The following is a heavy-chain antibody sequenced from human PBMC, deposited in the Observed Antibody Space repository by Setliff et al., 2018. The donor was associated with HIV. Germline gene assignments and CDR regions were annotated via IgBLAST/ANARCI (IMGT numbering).Heavy chain of an antibody. CDR2: IYTSGST. D-gene: IGHD3-10*01. Sequence: SETLSLTCTVSGDSISNYYWSWVRQPPGKGLEWIGYIYTSGSTNYNPSLKSRVTISVDTSKNQFSLKLSSVTAADTAVYYCARGLNYYGSGSYLPLGYWGQGTLVTVSS. CDR1: GDSISNYY. CDR3: ARGLNYYGSGSYLPLGY. J-gene: IGHJ4*02. V-gene: IGHV4-4*09.